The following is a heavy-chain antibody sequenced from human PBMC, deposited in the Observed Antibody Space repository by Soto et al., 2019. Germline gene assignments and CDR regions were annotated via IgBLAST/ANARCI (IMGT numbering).Heavy chain of an antibody. V-gene: IGHV3-30*18. CDR2: ISYDGSNK. CDR3: AKDHGYSSFCVDY. D-gene: IGHD6-19*01. CDR1: GFTFSSNG. J-gene: IGHJ4*02. Sequence: QVQLVESGGGVVQPGRSLRLSCAASGFTFSSNGMHWVRQAPGKGLEWVAVISYDGSNKYQADSVKGRFTISRDNSKNTLYLQMNSLRAEDTAVYYCAKDHGYSSFCVDYWGQGTLVTVSS.